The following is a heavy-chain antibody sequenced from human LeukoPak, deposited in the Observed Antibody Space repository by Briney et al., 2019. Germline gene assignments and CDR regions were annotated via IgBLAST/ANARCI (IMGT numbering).Heavy chain of an antibody. V-gene: IGHV1-2*02. J-gene: IGHJ4*02. D-gene: IGHD3-10*01. CDR2: INPNSGGT. Sequence: ASVKVSCKASGYTFTGYYLHWVRQAPGQGLERMGWINPNSGGTNYAQKFQGRVTMTRDTSISTAYMELSRLRSDDTAVYYCARDVVRQGVRGVTLDYWGQGTLVTVSS. CDR1: GYTFTGYY. CDR3: ARDVVRQGVRGVTLDY.